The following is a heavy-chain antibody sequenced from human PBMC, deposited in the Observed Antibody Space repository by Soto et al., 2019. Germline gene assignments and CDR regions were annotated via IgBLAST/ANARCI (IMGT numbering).Heavy chain of an antibody. CDR2: IYHSGST. J-gene: IGHJ5*02. V-gene: IGHV4-30-2*01. Sequence: QLQLQESGSGLVKPSQTLSLTCAVSGGSISSGGYSWSWIRQPPGKGLEWIGYIYHSGSTYYNPSLKSRVTISVDRSKNQFSLKLSSVTAADTAVYYCARDWVNCSGGSCHTGGWFDPWGQGTLVTVSS. CDR3: ARDWVNCSGGSCHTGGWFDP. D-gene: IGHD2-15*01. CDR1: GGSISSGGYS.